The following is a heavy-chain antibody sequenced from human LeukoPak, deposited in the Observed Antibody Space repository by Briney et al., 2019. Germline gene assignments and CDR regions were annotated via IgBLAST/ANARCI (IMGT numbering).Heavy chain of an antibody. Sequence: PGKSLRLSCAASGFTFSSYSMNWVRQAPGKGLEWVSYISSSSRTIYYADSVKGRFTISRDNAKNSLYLQMNSLRVEDTAVYYCARDALTGSYAQPDCWGQGTLVTVSS. V-gene: IGHV3-48*01. D-gene: IGHD1-26*01. CDR2: ISSSSRTI. CDR3: ARDALTGSYAQPDC. J-gene: IGHJ4*02. CDR1: GFTFSSYS.